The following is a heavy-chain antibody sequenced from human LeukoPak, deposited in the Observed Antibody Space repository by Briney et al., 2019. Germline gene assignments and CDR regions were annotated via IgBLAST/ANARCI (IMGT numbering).Heavy chain of an antibody. J-gene: IGHJ4*02. V-gene: IGHV5-51*01. Sequence: SGESLKISCKGSGYSFTSYWIGWVRQMPGKGLEWMGIIYPGDSDTRYSPSFQGQVTISADKSISTAYLQWSSLKASDTAIYYCTRLGSRIAARSLREAFDSWGQGTLVTVSS. D-gene: IGHD6-6*01. CDR1: GYSFTSYW. CDR2: IYPGDSDT. CDR3: TRLGSRIAARSLREAFDS.